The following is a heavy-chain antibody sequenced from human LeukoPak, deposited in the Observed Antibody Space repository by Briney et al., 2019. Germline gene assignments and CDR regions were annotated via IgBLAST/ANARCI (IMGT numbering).Heavy chain of an antibody. V-gene: IGHV4-38-2*02. D-gene: IGHD2-2*02. Sequence: SETLSHTCTVSGYSISSGYYWGWIRQPPGKGLEWIGSIYHSGSTYYNPSLKSRVTISVDTSKNQFSLKLSSVTAADTAVYYCAREAIVVVPAAIRAFDWFDPWGQGTLVTVSS. J-gene: IGHJ5*02. CDR1: GYSISSGYY. CDR3: AREAIVVVPAAIRAFDWFDP. CDR2: IYHSGST.